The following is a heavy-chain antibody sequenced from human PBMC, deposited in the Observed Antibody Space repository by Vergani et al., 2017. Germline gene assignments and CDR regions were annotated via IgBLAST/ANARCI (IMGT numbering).Heavy chain of an antibody. V-gene: IGHV5-51*01. D-gene: IGHD3-10*01. CDR3: ARTPHATPAGDGYYFDY. Sequence: EVQLVQSGAEVKKPGESLKISCKGSGYSFTSYWIGWVRQMPGKGLEWMGIIYPGDSDTRYSPSFQGQVTISADKSISTAYLQWSSLKASDTAMYYSARTPHATPAGDGYYFDYWGQGTLVTVSS. J-gene: IGHJ4*02. CDR2: IYPGDSDT. CDR1: GYSFTSYW.